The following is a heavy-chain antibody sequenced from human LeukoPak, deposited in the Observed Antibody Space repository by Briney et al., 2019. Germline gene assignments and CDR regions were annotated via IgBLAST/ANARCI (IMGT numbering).Heavy chain of an antibody. Sequence: ASVKVSCKASGYTFASYYVHWVRQAPGQGLEWMGVINPGGGSASYAQKFQGRVTMTRDTSTSTVYMELSSLRSEDTAVYYCARGDIDYWGQGTLVTVSS. CDR1: GYTFASYY. J-gene: IGHJ4*02. CDR2: INPGGGSA. CDR3: ARGDIDY. V-gene: IGHV1-46*01.